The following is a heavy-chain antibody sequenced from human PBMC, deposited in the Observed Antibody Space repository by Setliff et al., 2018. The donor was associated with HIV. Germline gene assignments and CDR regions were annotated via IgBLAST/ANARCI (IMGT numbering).Heavy chain of an antibody. CDR1: GGSISTYY. CDR3: ARVFTAGRREYYFDL. V-gene: IGHV4-59*08. J-gene: IGHJ4*02. CDR2: IYYSGST. Sequence: PSETLSLTCTVSGGSISTYYWSWIRQPPGKGLEWVGYIYYSGSTNYNPSLKSRVTISVDTSKNHFSLRLSSVTAAATAVYYCARVFTAGRREYYFDLWGQGTLVTVSS. D-gene: IGHD6-6*01.